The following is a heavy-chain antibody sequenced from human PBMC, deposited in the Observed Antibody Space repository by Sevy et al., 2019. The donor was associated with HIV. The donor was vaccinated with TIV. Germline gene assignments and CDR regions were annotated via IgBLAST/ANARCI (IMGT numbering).Heavy chain of an antibody. D-gene: IGHD3-22*01. CDR2: IGTAGDT. Sequence: LSLTCAASGFTFSNYDIHWVRQPTGKGLEWVSGIGTAGDTYYSGSVKGRFTISRENGKNSLYLQMNSLRAGDTAVYYCARGGYYYDSSGSHAFDIWGQGTMVTVSS. V-gene: IGHV3-13*01. J-gene: IGHJ3*02. CDR3: ARGGYYYDSSGSHAFDI. CDR1: GFTFSNYD.